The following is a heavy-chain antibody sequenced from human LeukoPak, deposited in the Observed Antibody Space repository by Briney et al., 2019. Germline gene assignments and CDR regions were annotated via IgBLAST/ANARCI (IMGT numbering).Heavy chain of an antibody. CDR1: GGTFGSYA. CDR3: ARDCRSVSCYSVDY. Sequence: SVKVSCKASGGTFGSYAIRWVRQAPGQGLEWMGRIIPTLGIANYAQKFQGRVSITADTSTSTSYMELSSLRSEDTAVFYCARDCRSVSCYSVDYWGQGTWSPSPQ. V-gene: IGHV1-69*04. D-gene: IGHD2-15*01. CDR2: IIPTLGIA. J-gene: IGHJ4*02.